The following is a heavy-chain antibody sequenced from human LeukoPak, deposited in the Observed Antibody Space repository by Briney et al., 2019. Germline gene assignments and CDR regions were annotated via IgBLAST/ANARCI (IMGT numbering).Heavy chain of an antibody. CDR3: AKDVVATTLFDY. D-gene: IGHD5-12*01. Sequence: GGSLRLSCAASGFTFSSNAMSWVRQAPGKGLEGVSAISGSGGSTYYADSVKGRFTISRDNSKNTLYLQMNSLRAEDTAVYYCAKDVVATTLFDYWGQGTLVTVSS. CDR2: ISGSGGST. J-gene: IGHJ4*02. V-gene: IGHV3-23*01. CDR1: GFTFSSNA.